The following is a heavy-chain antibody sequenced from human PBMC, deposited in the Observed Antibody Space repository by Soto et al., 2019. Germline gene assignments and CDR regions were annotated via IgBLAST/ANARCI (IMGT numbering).Heavy chain of an antibody. D-gene: IGHD3-22*01. CDR2: ISYIGSS. J-gene: IGHJ5*02. V-gene: IGHV4-61*01. CDR1: GGSISSGSYY. Sequence: PSETLSLTCTVSGGSISSGSYYWSWIRQPPGKGLEWIGYISYIGSSNYSPSLKSRVTISLDTSKNQFSLKLSSVTAADTAVYYCAYYDSRDYFLSWGQGTQVTVSS. CDR3: AYYDSRDYFLS.